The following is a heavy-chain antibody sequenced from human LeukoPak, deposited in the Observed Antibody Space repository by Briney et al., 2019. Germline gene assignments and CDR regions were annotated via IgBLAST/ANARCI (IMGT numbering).Heavy chain of an antibody. V-gene: IGHV1-8*01. CDR1: GYTFTSYD. CDR2: MNPNSGNT. Sequence: ASVKVSCKASGYTFTSYDINWVRQATGQGLEWMGWMNPNSGNTGYAQKFQGRVTMTRSTSISTAYMELSSLRSEDTAVYYCARAVRGAMVRGVIGYYFDYWGQGTLVTVSS. J-gene: IGHJ4*02. D-gene: IGHD3-10*01. CDR3: ARAVRGAMVRGVIGYYFDY.